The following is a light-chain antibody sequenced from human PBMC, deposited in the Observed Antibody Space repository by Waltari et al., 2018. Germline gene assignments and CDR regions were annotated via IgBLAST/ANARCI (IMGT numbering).Light chain of an antibody. V-gene: IGLV2-8*01. CDR2: EVS. Sequence: QSALTQPPSASGSPGQSVTIPCTGTSSDVGAYNSVSWYQQYPGKAPKLMIYEVSEPPAGVPDRFSASKSSNTASLTVSGLQAEDEADYYCSSYAGYDILVFGGGTRLTVL. CDR3: SSYAGYDILV. J-gene: IGLJ2*01. CDR1: SSDVGAYNS.